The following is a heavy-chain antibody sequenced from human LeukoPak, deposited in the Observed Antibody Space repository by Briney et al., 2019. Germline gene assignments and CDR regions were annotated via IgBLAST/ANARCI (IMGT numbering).Heavy chain of an antibody. D-gene: IGHD6-19*01. V-gene: IGHV5-51*01. CDR2: IYPDDSDT. J-gene: IGHJ4*02. CDR3: ARHVPSSGWY. CDR1: GYRFNAYW. Sequence: GESLKISCKGSGYRFNAYWIAWVRQMPGKGLEWMGIIYPDDSDTRYSPSFQGQVTISADKSVRTAYLQWSSLKASDTAMYYCARHVPSSGWYWGQGTLVTVSS.